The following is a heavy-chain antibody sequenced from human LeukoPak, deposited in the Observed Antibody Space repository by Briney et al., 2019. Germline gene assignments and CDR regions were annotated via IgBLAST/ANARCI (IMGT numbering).Heavy chain of an antibody. CDR3: AKASITMIVEA. CDR1: GFTFSSYA. D-gene: IGHD3-22*01. CDR2: ILYDGSNK. Sequence: PGGSLRLSCAASGFTFSSYAMHWVRQAPGKGLEWVAVILYDGSNKYYADSVKGRFTISRDNSKNTLYLQMNSLRAEDTAVYYCAKASITMIVEAWGQGTLVTVSS. J-gene: IGHJ5*02. V-gene: IGHV3-30*04.